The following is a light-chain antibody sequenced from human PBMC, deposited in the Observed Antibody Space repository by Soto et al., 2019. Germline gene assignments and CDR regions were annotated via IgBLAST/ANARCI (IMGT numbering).Light chain of an antibody. V-gene: IGKV1-39*01. J-gene: IGKJ1*01. Sequence: DIQMTQSPSSLSASIGDRVTITCRASQSISDYLNWYQQKPGNAPRLLIYSAYTLHSGVTSRFSGSGSGTDFTLTISSLQPEDFATYYCQQSYRTPRLFGQGTKVEVK. CDR3: QQSYRTPRL. CDR2: SAY. CDR1: QSISDY.